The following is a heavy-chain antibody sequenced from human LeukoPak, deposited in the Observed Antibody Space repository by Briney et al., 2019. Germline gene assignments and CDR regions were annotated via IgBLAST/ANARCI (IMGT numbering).Heavy chain of an antibody. Sequence: GGSLRLSCAASGFTVSSNYMSWVRQAPGKGLEWVSVIYSGGSTYYADSVKGRFTISRDNSKNTLYLQMNSLRAEDTAVYYCAKGYYDSSGYYYVGTEYFQHWGQGTLVTVSS. CDR3: AKGYYDSSGYYYVGTEYFQH. CDR2: IYSGGST. V-gene: IGHV3-66*01. J-gene: IGHJ1*01. D-gene: IGHD3-22*01. CDR1: GFTVSSNY.